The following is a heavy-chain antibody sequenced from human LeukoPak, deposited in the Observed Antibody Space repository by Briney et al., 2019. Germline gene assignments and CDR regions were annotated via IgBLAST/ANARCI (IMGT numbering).Heavy chain of an antibody. D-gene: IGHD1-26*01. CDR3: ARVNPSNSGFYAY. CDR1: GFTVSNNY. V-gene: IGHV3-66*01. Sequence: GGSLRLSCAASGFTVSNNYMTWVRQAPGKGLEWVSLICSGGSTYYADSVKGRFTISRDNSKNTLYLQMNSLRAEDTAVYYCARVNPSNSGFYAYWGQGTLVTVSS. CDR2: ICSGGST. J-gene: IGHJ1*01.